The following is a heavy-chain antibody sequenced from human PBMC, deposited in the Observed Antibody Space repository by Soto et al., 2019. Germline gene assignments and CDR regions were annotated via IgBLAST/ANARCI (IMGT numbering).Heavy chain of an antibody. CDR1: GGTFSSYA. CDR3: ARVGGLMDDSSGYSADNWFDP. Sequence: SVKVSCKASGGTFSSYAISWVRQAPGQGLEWMGGIIPIFGTANYAQKFQGRVTITADESTSTAYMELSSLRSEDTAVYYCARVGGLMDDSSGYSADNWFDPWGQGTLVTVSS. V-gene: IGHV1-69*13. J-gene: IGHJ5*02. CDR2: IIPIFGTA. D-gene: IGHD3-22*01.